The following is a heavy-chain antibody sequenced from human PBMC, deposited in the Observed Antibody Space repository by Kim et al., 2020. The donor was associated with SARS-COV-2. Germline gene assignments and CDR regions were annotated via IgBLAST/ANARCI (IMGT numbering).Heavy chain of an antibody. Sequence: SETLSLTCTVSGGSISSSSYYWGWIRQPPGKGLEWIGSIYYSGSTYYNPYLKSRVTISVDTSKNQFSLKPSSVTAADTAVYYCARVFPGTISYFDYWGQGTLVPVSS. J-gene: IGHJ4*02. V-gene: IGHV4-39*07. CDR2: IYYSGST. D-gene: IGHD1-1*01. CDR3: ARVFPGTISYFDY. CDR1: GGSISSSSYY.